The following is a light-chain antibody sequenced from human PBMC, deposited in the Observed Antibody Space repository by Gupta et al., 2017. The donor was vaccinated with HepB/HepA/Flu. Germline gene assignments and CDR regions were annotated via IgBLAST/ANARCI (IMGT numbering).Light chain of an antibody. Sequence: DIQMTQSPSSLSASVGDRVTITCRASQSISSYLNWYQQKPGKAPKLLIYAASSLQSGVPSRFSGSGSGTDFTLTISSLQPEDFATYYWQQSYSQWTFGQGTKVEIK. CDR1: QSISSY. V-gene: IGKV1-39*01. CDR2: AAS. CDR3: QQSYSQWT. J-gene: IGKJ1*01.